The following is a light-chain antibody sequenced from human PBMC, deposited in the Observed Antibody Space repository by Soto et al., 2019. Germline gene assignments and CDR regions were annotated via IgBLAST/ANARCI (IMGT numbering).Light chain of an antibody. CDR2: EVS. J-gene: IGLJ1*01. CDR1: STDFVSYNR. CDR3: SLYTSENAYV. V-gene: IGLV2-18*01. Sequence: QSVLTQPPPVSGSPGQSVTISCTGTSTDFVSYNRVSWYQQPPGTAPKLMIYEVSKRPSGVPDRFSGSKSGNTASLTISGLQAADEADYYCSLYTSENAYVFGTGTKGTVL.